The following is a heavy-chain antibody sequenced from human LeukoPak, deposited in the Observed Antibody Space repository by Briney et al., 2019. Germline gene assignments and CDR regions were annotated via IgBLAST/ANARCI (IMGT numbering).Heavy chain of an antibody. CDR3: ARRGYYYYGMDV. D-gene: IGHD3-10*01. CDR2: IDPSDSYT. Sequence: GESLKISCKDSGHSFTSYWISWVRQMPARGLEWMGRIDPSDSYTNYSPSFQGHVTISVDKSISTAYLRWTSLKSSDSAMYYCARRGYYYYGMDVWGQGTTVTVSS. CDR1: GHSFTSYW. J-gene: IGHJ6*02. V-gene: IGHV5-10-1*01.